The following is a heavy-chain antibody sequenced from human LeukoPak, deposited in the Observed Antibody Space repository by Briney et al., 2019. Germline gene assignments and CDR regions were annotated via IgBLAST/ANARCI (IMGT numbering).Heavy chain of an antibody. CDR3: ARDTGILYDFDS. Sequence: ASVRVSCKTSGYTFSSYDISWVRQAPGQGLEWMGWISTESGLRKYAQKFQGRVTMTTDTSTSTGYMELRTLTSDDTAVYYCARDTGILYDFDSWGQGTLVTVSS. CDR1: GYTFSSYD. V-gene: IGHV1-18*01. J-gene: IGHJ4*02. CDR2: ISTESGLR. D-gene: IGHD6-13*01.